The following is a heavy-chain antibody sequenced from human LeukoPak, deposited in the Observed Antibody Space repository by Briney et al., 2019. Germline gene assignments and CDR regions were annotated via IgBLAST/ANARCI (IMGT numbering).Heavy chain of an antibody. CDR1: GYTLTELS. Sequence: GASVKVSCKVSGYTLTELSMHWVRQAPGQGLEWMGWISAYNGNTNYAQKLQGRVTMTTDTSTSTAYMELRSLRSDDTAVYYCASWGDSSGSFAWGQGTLVTVSS. CDR3: ASWGDSSGSFA. V-gene: IGHV1-18*01. J-gene: IGHJ5*02. D-gene: IGHD6-19*01. CDR2: ISAYNGNT.